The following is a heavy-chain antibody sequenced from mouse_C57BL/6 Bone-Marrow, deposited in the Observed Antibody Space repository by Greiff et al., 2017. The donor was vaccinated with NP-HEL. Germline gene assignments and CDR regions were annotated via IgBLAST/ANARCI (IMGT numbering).Heavy chain of an antibody. V-gene: IGHV10-1*01. CDR2: IRSKSNNYAT. Sequence: EVMLVESGGGLVQPKGSLKLSCAASGFSFNTYAMNWVRQAPGKGLEWVARIRSKSNNYATYYADSVKDRFTISRDDSESMLYLQMNNLKTEDTAMYYCVRHNYGRGWYFDVWGTGTTVTVSS. D-gene: IGHD1-1*01. CDR3: VRHNYGRGWYFDV. J-gene: IGHJ1*03. CDR1: GFSFNTYA.